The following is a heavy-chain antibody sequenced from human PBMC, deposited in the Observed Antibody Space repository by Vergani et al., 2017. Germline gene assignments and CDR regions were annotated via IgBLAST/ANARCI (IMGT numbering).Heavy chain of an antibody. CDR2: MYHSGST. CDR3: GRVADFYGLGSRLLDL. CDR1: GGSISSGDYY. V-gene: IGHV4-61*08. D-gene: IGHD3-10*01. J-gene: IGHJ5*02. Sequence: QLHLQESGPGLVKPSQTLSLTCTVSGGSISSGDYYWSWIRQPPGKELEWIGYMYHSGSTNYNPSLETRVTISGDTSKNQFSLKLNSVTAADTAVYYCGRVADFYGLGSRLLDLWGQGILVTVSS.